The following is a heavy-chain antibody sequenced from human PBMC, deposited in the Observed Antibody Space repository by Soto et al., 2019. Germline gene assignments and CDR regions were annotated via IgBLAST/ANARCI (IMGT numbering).Heavy chain of an antibody. CDR3: AKRGVRGDYYYYMDV. Sequence: GGSLRLSCAASGFTFSSYAMSWVRQAPGKGLEWVSAISGSGGSTYYADSVKGRFTISRDNSKNTLYLQMNSLRAEDMSVYYCAKRGVRGDYYYYMDVWGKGTTVTVSS. CDR2: ISGSGGST. CDR1: GFTFSSYA. D-gene: IGHD3-10*01. J-gene: IGHJ6*03. V-gene: IGHV3-23*01.